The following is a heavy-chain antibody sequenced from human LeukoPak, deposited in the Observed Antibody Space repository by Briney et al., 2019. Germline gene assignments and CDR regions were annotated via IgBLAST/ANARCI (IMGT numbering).Heavy chain of an antibody. Sequence: ASVKVSCKASGYTFTSYGISWVRQAPGQGLEWMGWISAYNGNTNYAQKLQGRVTMTTDTSASTAYMELRSLRSDDTAVYYCAVDWLTGVGFDYWGQGTLVTVSS. CDR2: ISAYNGNT. D-gene: IGHD3-3*01. V-gene: IGHV1-18*01. J-gene: IGHJ4*02. CDR1: GYTFTSYG. CDR3: AVDWLTGVGFDY.